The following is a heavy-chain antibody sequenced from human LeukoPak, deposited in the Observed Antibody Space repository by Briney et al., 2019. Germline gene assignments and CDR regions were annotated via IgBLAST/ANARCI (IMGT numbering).Heavy chain of an antibody. J-gene: IGHJ3*02. CDR2: IKQDSSSK. CDR3: AKFNTNPGHALDI. V-gene: IGHV3-7*01. Sequence: PGRSLRLSCAVSGFTISNYWMTWVRQAPGKGLEWVANIKQDSSSKYYADSVKGRFTISRDNADNSLHLQMNSLRAEDTAVYDCAKFNTNPGHALDIWGQGTMVTVS. D-gene: IGHD2-2*01. CDR1: GFTISNYW.